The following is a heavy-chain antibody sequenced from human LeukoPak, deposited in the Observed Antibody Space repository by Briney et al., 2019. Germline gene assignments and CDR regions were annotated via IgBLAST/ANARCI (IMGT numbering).Heavy chain of an antibody. Sequence: SVKVSCKASGYTFTNYGVTWVRQAPGQGLEWMGGIIPIFGTANYAQKFQGRVTITADESTSTAYMGLSSLRSEDTAVYYCARTSREMTTSTGYFDYWGQGTLVTVSS. J-gene: IGHJ4*02. D-gene: IGHD5-24*01. CDR1: GYTFTNYG. CDR3: ARTSREMTTSTGYFDY. CDR2: IIPIFGTA. V-gene: IGHV1-69*13.